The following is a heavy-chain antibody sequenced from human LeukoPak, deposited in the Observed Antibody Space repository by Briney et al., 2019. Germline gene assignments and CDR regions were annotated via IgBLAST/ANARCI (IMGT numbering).Heavy chain of an antibody. CDR1: GGSISTYH. V-gene: IGHV4-59*08. Sequence: SETLSLTCAVSGGSISTYHWSWIRQPPGKGLEWIGYISYSGSTNYNPSLKSRVTISVDTSKSQFSLKLSSVTAADTAVYYCARHLDDYGSGSYEYCGQGTLVTVSS. J-gene: IGHJ4*02. D-gene: IGHD3-10*01. CDR3: ARHLDDYGSGSYEY. CDR2: ISYSGST.